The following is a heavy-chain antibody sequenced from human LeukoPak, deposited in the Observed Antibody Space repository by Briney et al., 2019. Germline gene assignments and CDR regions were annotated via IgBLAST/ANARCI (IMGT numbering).Heavy chain of an antibody. D-gene: IGHD1-1*01. CDR2: TYYSGST. Sequence: SETLSLTCTVSGGSISSHYWSWIRQPPGKGLEWIGYTYYSGSTNYNPSLKSRVTISVDTSKNQFSLKLRSVTAADTAVYYCASGMGNCNQHYFDYWGQGTLVTVSS. CDR1: GGSISSHY. J-gene: IGHJ4*02. CDR3: ASGMGNCNQHYFDY. V-gene: IGHV4-59*11.